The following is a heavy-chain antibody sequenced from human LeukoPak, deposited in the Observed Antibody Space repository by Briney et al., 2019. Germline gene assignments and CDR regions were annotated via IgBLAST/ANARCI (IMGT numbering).Heavy chain of an antibody. CDR2: ISYDGSNK. CDR3: VSFYETY. J-gene: IGHJ4*02. CDR1: GFTFSTCA. Sequence: GGSLRLSCAASGFTFSTCAMSWVRQAPGKGLEWVAVISYDGSNKYYADSVKGRFTISRDNSKNTLYLQMNSLRAEDTAVYYCVSFYETYWGRGTLVTVSS. D-gene: IGHD2/OR15-2a*01. V-gene: IGHV3-30*03.